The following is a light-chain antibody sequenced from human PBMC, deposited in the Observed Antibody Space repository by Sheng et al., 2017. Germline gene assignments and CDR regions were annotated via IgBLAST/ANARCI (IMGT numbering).Light chain of an antibody. CDR3: QQTFSTPQRT. J-gene: IGKJ1*01. CDR1: QPVSRY. Sequence: IQLTQSPSSLSASVGDRVTITCRASQPVSRYLNWYQQKPGKAPKLLIYAASGLQTGSHQGSVAVGLGQISLSPSTICNLRISLVYYCQQTFSTPQRTFGPGTQGGNQT. CDR2: AAS. V-gene: IGKV1-39*01.